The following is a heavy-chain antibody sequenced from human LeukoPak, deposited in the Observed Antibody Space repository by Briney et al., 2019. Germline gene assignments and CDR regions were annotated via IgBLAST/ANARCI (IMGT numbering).Heavy chain of an antibody. CDR2: IYYSGST. V-gene: IGHV4-59*01. D-gene: IGHD6-13*01. Sequence: PSETLSLTCTVSGGSISSYYWSWIRQPPGQGLEWIGYIYYSGSTNYNPSLKSRVTISGDTSKNQFSLKLSSVTAADTAVYYCARDKGLAAAGHWYFDLWGRGTLVTVSS. CDR3: ARDKGLAAAGHWYFDL. CDR1: GGSISSYY. J-gene: IGHJ2*01.